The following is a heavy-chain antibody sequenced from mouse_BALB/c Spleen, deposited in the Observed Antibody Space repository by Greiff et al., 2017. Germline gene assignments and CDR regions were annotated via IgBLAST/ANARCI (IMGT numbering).Heavy chain of an antibody. Sequence: DVMLVESGGDLVKPGGSLKLSCAASGFTFSSYGMSWVRQTPDKRLEWVATISSGGSYTYYPDSVKGRFTISRDNAKNTLYLQMSSLKSEDTAMYYCARQEGGSSFYFDYWGQGTTLTVSA. V-gene: IGHV5-6*02. J-gene: IGHJ2*01. CDR3: ARQEGGSSFYFDY. D-gene: IGHD1-1*01. CDR2: ISSGGSYT. CDR1: GFTFSSYG.